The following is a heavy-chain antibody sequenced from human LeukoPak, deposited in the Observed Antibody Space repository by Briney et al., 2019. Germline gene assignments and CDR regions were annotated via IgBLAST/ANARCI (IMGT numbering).Heavy chain of an antibody. CDR1: GGSISSGGYY. V-gene: IGHV4-31*03. Sequence: PSETLSLTCTVSGGSISSGGYYWSWIRQHPGKGLEWIGYIYYSGSTYYNPSLKSRVTISVDTSKNQFSLKLSSVTAADTAVYYCARDWSITMIANWFDPWGQGTLVTVSS. D-gene: IGHD3-22*01. CDR3: ARDWSITMIANWFDP. J-gene: IGHJ5*02. CDR2: IYYSGST.